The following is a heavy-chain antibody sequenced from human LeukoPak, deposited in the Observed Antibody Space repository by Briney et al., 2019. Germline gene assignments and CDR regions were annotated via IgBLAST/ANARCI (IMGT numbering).Heavy chain of an antibody. J-gene: IGHJ6*02. CDR3: ARGRSYDFWSGYFDYYYYGMDV. V-gene: IGHV1-8*02. D-gene: IGHD3-3*01. Sequence: ASVKVSCKASGYTFTSYGISWVRQAPGQGLEWMGWMNPNSGNTGYAQKFQGRVTMTRNTSISTAYMELSSLRSEDTAVYYCARGRSYDFWSGYFDYYYYGMDVWGQGTTVTVSS. CDR1: GYTFTSYG. CDR2: MNPNSGNT.